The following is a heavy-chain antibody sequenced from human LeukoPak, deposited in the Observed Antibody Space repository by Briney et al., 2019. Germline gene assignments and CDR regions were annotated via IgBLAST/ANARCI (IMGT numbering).Heavy chain of an antibody. CDR2: VSYSGST. CDR3: ARWGQFWSGYYSFDY. V-gene: IGHV4-39*01. Sequence: SETLSLTCTVSGGSTSSTVYYWGWIRQPPGKGLEWIGSVSYSGSTYYNPSLKSRVTTSVDTSKNQFSLKLSSVTAADTAVYYCARWGQFWSGYYSFDYWGQGTLVTVSS. D-gene: IGHD3-3*02. J-gene: IGHJ4*02. CDR1: GGSTSSTVYY.